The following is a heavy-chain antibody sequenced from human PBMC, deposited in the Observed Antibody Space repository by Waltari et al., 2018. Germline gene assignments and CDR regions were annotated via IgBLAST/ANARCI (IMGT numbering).Heavy chain of an antibody. CDR3: ASEGGDAFDI. Sequence: VQLVASGGGLIQPGGSLRLSCAASGFIVSNHYMGWVRQAPGKGLEWVSVTKGGGNTFYSDSVKGRFTISTDDSSNTLSLQMNSLRVEDTAVYYCASEGGDAFDIWGQGTMVTVSS. CDR1: GFIVSNHY. CDR2: TKGGGNT. V-gene: IGHV3-53*01. J-gene: IGHJ3*02. D-gene: IGHD3-16*01.